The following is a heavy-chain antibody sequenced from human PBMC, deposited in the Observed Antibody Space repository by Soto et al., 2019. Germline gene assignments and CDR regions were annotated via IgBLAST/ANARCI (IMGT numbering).Heavy chain of an antibody. V-gene: IGHV3-7*01. CDR2: IKQDGSGE. D-gene: IGHD3-10*01. Sequence: GSLRLSCAASGFTFSTYWMNWVRQAPGKGLEWVGNIKQDGSGENYVDSVKGRFTISRDNANHSLYLQMNSLRAEDTAVYYCARDRGPPRYLYYGMDVWGQGTAVTVSS. CDR3: ARDRGPPRYLYYGMDV. CDR1: GFTFSTYW. J-gene: IGHJ6*02.